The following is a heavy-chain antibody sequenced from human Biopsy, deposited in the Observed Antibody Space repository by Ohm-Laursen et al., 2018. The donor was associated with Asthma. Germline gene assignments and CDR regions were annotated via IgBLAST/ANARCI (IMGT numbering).Heavy chain of an antibody. CDR3: AKVRSDWVITESFDY. V-gene: IGHV3-9*01. CDR2: ISWNSATI. Sequence: SLRLSCAASGFKFDEYTMHWVRQAPGKGLEWVPGISWNSATIGYADSAEGRFTISRDNAKNSVFLHMDSLRPEDTAFYYCAKVRSDWVITESFDYWGQGVLVTVSS. J-gene: IGHJ4*02. CDR1: GFKFDEYT. D-gene: IGHD3-22*01.